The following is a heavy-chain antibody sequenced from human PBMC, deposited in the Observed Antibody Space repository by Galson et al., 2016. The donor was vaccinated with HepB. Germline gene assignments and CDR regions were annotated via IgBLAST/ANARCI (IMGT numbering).Heavy chain of an antibody. D-gene: IGHD3-22*01. CDR3: VYDSSGYYSFHY. CDR1: GLTFSDAW. CDR2: IRGRGGGT. J-gene: IGHJ4*02. V-gene: IGHV3-15*05. Sequence: SLRLSCAVSGLTFSDAWLAWVRQAPGKGLEFVGRIRGRGGGTDYAAFAKGRFSISRDDPKHMLFLQINSVKTEDTAVYFCVYDSSGYYSFHYWGQGALVTVSS.